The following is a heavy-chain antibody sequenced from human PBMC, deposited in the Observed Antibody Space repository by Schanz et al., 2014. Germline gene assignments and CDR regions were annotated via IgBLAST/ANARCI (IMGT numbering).Heavy chain of an antibody. Sequence: VRLVESGGGLVQPGGSLRLSCGASGFDFNSYSMNWVRQVPGKGLEWVAAMSYDGSIKYYGDSVKGRFTISRDNSKNTLYLQMNSLRAEDTAVYYCARVHHYDPSGWGYFDYWGQGALVTVSS. CDR2: MSYDGSIK. J-gene: IGHJ4*02. D-gene: IGHD3-22*01. CDR1: GFDFNSYS. CDR3: ARVHHYDPSGWGYFDY. V-gene: IGHV3-33*08.